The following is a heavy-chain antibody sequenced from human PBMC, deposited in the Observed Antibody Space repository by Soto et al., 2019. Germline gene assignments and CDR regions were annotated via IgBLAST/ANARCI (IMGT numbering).Heavy chain of an antibody. D-gene: IGHD1-1*01. J-gene: IGHJ3*02. V-gene: IGHV3-33*01. Sequence: QVPLVESGGGVVQPGKSLRLSCAASGFTFSGYAMNWVRQAPGKGLEWVAVIWYDGSNKYYGDSVKGRFTISRDNSKNTLYLQMNSLRVEDTAVYYCARGNNHAFDIWGQGTMVTVSS. CDR3: ARGNNHAFDI. CDR2: IWYDGSNK. CDR1: GFTFSGYA.